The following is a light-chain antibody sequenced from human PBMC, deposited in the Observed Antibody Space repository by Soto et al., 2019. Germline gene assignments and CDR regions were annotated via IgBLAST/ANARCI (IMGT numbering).Light chain of an antibody. V-gene: IGLV1-51*01. J-gene: IGLJ3*02. Sequence: QSVLTQPPSVSAAPGQRVTVSCSGGSSNIGNNHVSWYQHLPGTAPKVLLYDNNKRPSGIPDRFSGSKSATSATLDITGLQAGDEADYYCGSWDSSLRGWVFGGGTKLTVL. CDR1: SSNIGNNH. CDR3: GSWDSSLRGWV. CDR2: DNN.